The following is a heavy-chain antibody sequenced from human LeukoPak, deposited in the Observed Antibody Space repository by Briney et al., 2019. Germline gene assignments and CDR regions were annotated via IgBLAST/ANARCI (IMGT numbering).Heavy chain of an antibody. V-gene: IGHV4-39*01. CDR3: ARHVIWSSGDQVFYP. CDR2: IYYSGST. Sequence: PSETLFLTCTVSGGSISISSYYGGWIRQPPGKGLEWIGSIYYSGSTYYNPSLKSRVTISVDTSKNQFSLKLSSVTAADTAVYYCARHVIWSSGDQVFYPWGQGTLVTVSS. CDR1: GGSISISSYY. D-gene: IGHD7-27*01. J-gene: IGHJ5*02.